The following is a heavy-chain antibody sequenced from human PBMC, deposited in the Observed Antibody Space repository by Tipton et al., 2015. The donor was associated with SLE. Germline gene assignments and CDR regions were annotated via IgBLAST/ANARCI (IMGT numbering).Heavy chain of an antibody. Sequence: QLVQSGRGVVQPGRSLRLSCAASGFTFSSYGMHWVRRAPGKGLEWVAVIWYDGSNKYYADSVKGRFTISRDNSKNTLYLQMNSLRAEDTVVYYCAKDGGSYHYYGMDVWGQGTTVTVSS. CDR3: AKDGGSYHYYGMDV. CDR2: IWYDGSNK. V-gene: IGHV3-30*18. CDR1: GFTFSSYG. D-gene: IGHD1-26*01. J-gene: IGHJ6*02.